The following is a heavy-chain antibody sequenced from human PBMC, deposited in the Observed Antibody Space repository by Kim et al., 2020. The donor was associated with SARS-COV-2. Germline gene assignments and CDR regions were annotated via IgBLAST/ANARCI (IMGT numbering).Heavy chain of an antibody. J-gene: IGHJ4*02. D-gene: IGHD4-17*01. CDR1: GFTFSSYG. CDR2: ISYDGSNK. Sequence: GGSLRLSCAASGFTFSSYGMHWVRQAPGKGLEWVAVISYDGSNKYYADSVKGRFTISRDNSKNTLYLQMNSLRAEDTAVYYCAKVGGYGGDYIPDYWGQGTLVTVSS. CDR3: AKVGGYGGDYIPDY. V-gene: IGHV3-30*18.